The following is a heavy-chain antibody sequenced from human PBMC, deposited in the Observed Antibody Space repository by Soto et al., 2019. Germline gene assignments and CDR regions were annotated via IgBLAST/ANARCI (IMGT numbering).Heavy chain of an antibody. CDR3: ARTNYYGSGSFPLYYFDY. V-gene: IGHV4-59*01. Sequence: PSETLSLTCTVSAGSISSYYWSWIRQPPGKGLEWIGSIYNSGSTNYNPSLKSRVTISVDTSKNQFSLKLSSVTAADTAVYYCARTNYYGSGSFPLYYFDYWGQGALVTVSS. J-gene: IGHJ4*02. CDR2: IYNSGST. D-gene: IGHD3-10*01. CDR1: AGSISSYY.